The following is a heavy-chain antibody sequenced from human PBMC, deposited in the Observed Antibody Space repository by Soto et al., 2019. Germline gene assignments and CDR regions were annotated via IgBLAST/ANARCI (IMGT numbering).Heavy chain of an antibody. J-gene: IGHJ4*02. Sequence: EVQLVESGGGLVQPGGSLRLSCAASGFTFSSYWMHWVRQAPGKGLVWVSRINSDGSSTSYADSVKGRFTISRDNAKNTLYLQMNSLRAEDTAGYYCVRTSLGVAAATREDYWGQGTLVTVSS. D-gene: IGHD2-15*01. CDR3: VRTSLGVAAATREDY. CDR1: GFTFSSYW. V-gene: IGHV3-74*01. CDR2: INSDGSST.